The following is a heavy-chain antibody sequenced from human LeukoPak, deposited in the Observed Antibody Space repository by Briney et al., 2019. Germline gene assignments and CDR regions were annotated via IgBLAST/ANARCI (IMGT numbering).Heavy chain of an antibody. Sequence: PGRSLRLSCAASGFTFDDYAMHWVRQAPGKGLEWVSGISWDSYSIGYADSVKGRFTISRDNAKASLYLQVNSLRAEDTAVYYCARDGKRGYDMDVWGQGTTVTVSS. CDR2: ISWDSYSI. V-gene: IGHV3-9*01. CDR3: ARDGKRGYDMDV. J-gene: IGHJ6*02. CDR1: GFTFDDYA.